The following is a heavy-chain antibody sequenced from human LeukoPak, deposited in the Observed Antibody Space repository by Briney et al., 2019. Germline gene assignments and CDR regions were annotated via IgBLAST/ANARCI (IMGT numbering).Heavy chain of an antibody. CDR2: ISYDGSNK. V-gene: IGHV3-30*01. D-gene: IGHD3-9*01. J-gene: IGHJ4*02. Sequence: PGRSLRLSCAASGFTFSSYAVHWVRQAPGKGLEWVAVISYDGSNKYYADSVKGRFTISRDNSKNTLYLQMNSLRAEDTAVYYCARDLPGRYDILTGELDYWGQGTLVTVSS. CDR3: ARDLPGRYDILTGELDY. CDR1: GFTFSSYA.